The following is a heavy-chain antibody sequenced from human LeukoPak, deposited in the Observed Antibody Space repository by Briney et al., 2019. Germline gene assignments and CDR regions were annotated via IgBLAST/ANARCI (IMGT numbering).Heavy chain of an antibody. Sequence: PGGSLRLSCAASGFTFSSYSMNWVRQAPGKGLEWVSSISSSSSYIYYADSVKGRFTISRDNAKNSLYLQMNSLRAEDTAVYYCAREGEPYCSSTSCSNDYWGQGTLVTVSS. CDR1: GFTFSSYS. CDR3: AREGEPYCSSTSCSNDY. V-gene: IGHV3-21*01. CDR2: ISSSSSYI. D-gene: IGHD2-2*01. J-gene: IGHJ4*02.